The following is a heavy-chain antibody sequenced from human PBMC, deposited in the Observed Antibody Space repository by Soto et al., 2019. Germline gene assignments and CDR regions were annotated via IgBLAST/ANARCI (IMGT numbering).Heavy chain of an antibody. V-gene: IGHV4-31*03. CDR2: IYYSGST. CDR3: ARDNRNWNHNWFDP. CDR1: GGSISSGGYY. D-gene: IGHD1-1*01. J-gene: IGHJ5*02. Sequence: PSETLSLTCTVSGGSISSGGYYWSWIRQHPGKGLEWIGYIYYSGSTYYNPSLKSRVTISVDTSKNQFSLKLSSVTAADTAVYYCARDNRNWNHNWFDPWGQGTLVTVSS.